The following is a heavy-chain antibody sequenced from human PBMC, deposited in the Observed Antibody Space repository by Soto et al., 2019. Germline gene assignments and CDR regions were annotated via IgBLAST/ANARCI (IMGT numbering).Heavy chain of an antibody. CDR2: ISFSGGST. Sequence: GGSLRLSCAASGFTFSSYAMSWVRQAPGKGLEWVSVISFSGGSTYDADAVKGRFTISRDNSKNTLYLQMNSLRAEDTAVYYCAKDLARFVVVPSGKDYWGQGTLVTVSS. D-gene: IGHD2-2*01. CDR1: GFTFSSYA. CDR3: AKDLARFVVVPSGKDY. J-gene: IGHJ4*02. V-gene: IGHV3-23*01.